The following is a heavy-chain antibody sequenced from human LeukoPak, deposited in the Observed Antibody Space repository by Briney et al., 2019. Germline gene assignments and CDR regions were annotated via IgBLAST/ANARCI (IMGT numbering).Heavy chain of an antibody. D-gene: IGHD6-6*01. CDR3: AMEYNSSSSPGY. V-gene: IGHV3-21*01. J-gene: IGHJ4*02. Sequence: GGSLRLSCAASGFTFSSYSMNWVRQAPGKGLEWVSSISSSSSYIYYADSVKGRFTISRDNAKNSLYLQMNSLRAEDTAVYYCAMEYNSSSSPGYWGQGTLVTVSS. CDR1: GFTFSSYS. CDR2: ISSSSSYI.